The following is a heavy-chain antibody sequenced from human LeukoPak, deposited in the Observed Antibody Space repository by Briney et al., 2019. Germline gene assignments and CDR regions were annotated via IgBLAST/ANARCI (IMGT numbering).Heavy chain of an antibody. D-gene: IGHD1-14*01. V-gene: IGHV4-39*01. CDR1: GGSISSRSFY. CDR3: ARHEPPAGYYGMDV. CDR2: IYYSGST. J-gene: IGHJ6*02. Sequence: SSETLSLTCTVSGGSISSRSFYWGWIRQPPGKGLEWIGSIYYSGSTYYNPSLKSRVTISVDTFKNQFSLKLSSVTAADTAVYYCARHEPPAGYYGMDVWGQGTTVTVSS.